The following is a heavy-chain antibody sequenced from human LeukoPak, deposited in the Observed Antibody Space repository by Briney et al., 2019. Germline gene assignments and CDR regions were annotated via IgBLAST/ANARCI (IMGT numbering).Heavy chain of an antibody. CDR2: IYYSGST. CDR3: ATLLSSSWSFDC. D-gene: IGHD6-13*01. J-gene: IGHJ4*02. Sequence: PSETLSLTCTVSGGSISSYYWSWIRQPPGKGLGWIGYIYYSGSTNYNPSLKSRVTISVDTSKNQFSLKLSSVTAADTAVYYCATLLSSSWSFDCWGQGTLVTVSS. CDR1: GGSISSYY. V-gene: IGHV4-59*08.